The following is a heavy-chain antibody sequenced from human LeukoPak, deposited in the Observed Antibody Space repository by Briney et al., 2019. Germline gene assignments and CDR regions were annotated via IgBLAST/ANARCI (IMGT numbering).Heavy chain of an antibody. Sequence: GASVKVSCKASGYTFTGYYIHWVRQAPGQGLEWMGWINPNSGGPNYAQKFQGRVTMTRDTSTSTAYMEMSRLRSDDTAVYYCARDVSAGGTNWFDPWGQGTLVTVSS. J-gene: IGHJ5*02. CDR1: GYTFTGYY. CDR3: ARDVSAGGTNWFDP. CDR2: INPNSGGP. V-gene: IGHV1-2*02. D-gene: IGHD3-16*01.